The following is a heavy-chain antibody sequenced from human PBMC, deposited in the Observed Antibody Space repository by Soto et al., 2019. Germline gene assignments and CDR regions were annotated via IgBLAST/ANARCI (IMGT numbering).Heavy chain of an antibody. D-gene: IGHD2-15*01. CDR2: IEQDGSEK. Sequence: PGGSLRLSCAASGFTFSTYWMSWVRQTPGKGLEWVATIEQDGSEKYYVDSVKGRFTISRDNAKNSLYLQMNVLRVDDMAVYYCARYCSGGRCYPYHYYFYIDVWGKGTTVTVSS. CDR1: GFTFSTYW. J-gene: IGHJ6*03. CDR3: ARYCSGGRCYPYHYYFYIDV. V-gene: IGHV3-7*01.